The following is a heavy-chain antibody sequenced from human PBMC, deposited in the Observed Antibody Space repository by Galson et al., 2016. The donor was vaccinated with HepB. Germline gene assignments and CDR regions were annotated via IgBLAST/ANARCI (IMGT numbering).Heavy chain of an antibody. CDR3: ASRGARTCSGGSCYECDY. CDR2: IIPIFGKA. V-gene: IGHV1-69*13. J-gene: IGHJ4*02. D-gene: IGHD2-15*01. Sequence: SVKVSCKASGGTFSYYAISWVRQAPGRGLEWMGGIIPIFGKADYAQKFQGRVTITADDSTSTAYTELSSLRSEDTAVYYCASRGARTCSGGSCYECDYWGQGTLVTVSS. CDR1: GGTFSYYA.